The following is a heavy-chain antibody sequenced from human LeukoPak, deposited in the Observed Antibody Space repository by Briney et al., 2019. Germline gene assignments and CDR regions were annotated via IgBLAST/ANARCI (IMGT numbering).Heavy chain of an antibody. Sequence: SETLSLTCAVYGGSFSGYYWSWIRQPPGKGLEWIGEINHSGSTNYNPSLKCRVTISVDTSKNQFSLKLSSVTAADTAVYYCARGVVPAAKKRGYYYYMDVWGKGTTVTVSS. V-gene: IGHV4-34*01. CDR1: GGSFSGYY. CDR3: ARGVVPAAKKRGYYYYMDV. CDR2: INHSGST. D-gene: IGHD2-2*01. J-gene: IGHJ6*03.